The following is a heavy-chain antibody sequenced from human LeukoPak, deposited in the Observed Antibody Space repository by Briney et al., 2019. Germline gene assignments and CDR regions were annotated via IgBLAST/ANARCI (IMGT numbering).Heavy chain of an antibody. CDR2: IYSGGST. V-gene: IGHV3-53*01. Sequence: GGSLRLSCAASGFTFSSYWMSWVRQAPGKGLEWVSVIYSGGSTYYADSVKGRFTISRDNSKNTLYLQMNSLRAEDTAVYYCARDSADDYGDYTPHGYWGQGTLVTVSS. D-gene: IGHD4-17*01. CDR3: ARDSADDYGDYTPHGY. J-gene: IGHJ4*02. CDR1: GFTFSSYW.